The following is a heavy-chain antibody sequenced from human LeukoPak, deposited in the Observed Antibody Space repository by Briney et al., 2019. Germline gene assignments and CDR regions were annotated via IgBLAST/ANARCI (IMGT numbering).Heavy chain of an antibody. D-gene: IGHD1-26*01. Sequence: ASVKVSCKSSGYTVTAYYMHWVRQAPGQGLEWMGWINPNSGGTNYAQKFQGRVTMTRDTSISTAYMELSRLRSDDTAVYYCARAAGIVGATAPPHFDLWGRGTLVTVSS. CDR1: GYTVTAYY. CDR3: ARAAGIVGATAPPHFDL. J-gene: IGHJ2*01. CDR2: INPNSGGT. V-gene: IGHV1-2*02.